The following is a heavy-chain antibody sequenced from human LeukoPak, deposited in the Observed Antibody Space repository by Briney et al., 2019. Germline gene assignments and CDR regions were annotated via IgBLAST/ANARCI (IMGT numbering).Heavy chain of an antibody. CDR3: GRPGTHWNYDY. D-gene: IGHD1-7*01. CDR1: GFPFRTYW. V-gene: IGHV3-7*01. Sequence: GGSLRLSCAASGFPFRTYWMSWVRQAPGKGLEWVASINEDGSEKHSVDSVKGRFTVSRDNAENPLYLQMNSLRAEDTAVYYCGRPGTHWNYDYWGQGILVTISS. CDR2: INEDGSEK. J-gene: IGHJ4*02.